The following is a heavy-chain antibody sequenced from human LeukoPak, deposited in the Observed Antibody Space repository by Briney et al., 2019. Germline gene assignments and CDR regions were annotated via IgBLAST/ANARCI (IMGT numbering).Heavy chain of an antibody. CDR3: ARLRVLAASTSGFDY. Sequence: GGSLRLSCAASGFTFSTYWMHWVRQAPGKGLVWVSRVKTDGSDTNYADSVKGRFTISRDNAKNTLYLQMDSLGAEDTAVYYCARLRVLAASTSGFDYWGQGTLVTVSS. V-gene: IGHV3-74*01. J-gene: IGHJ4*02. CDR2: VKTDGSDT. D-gene: IGHD2-2*01. CDR1: GFTFSTYW.